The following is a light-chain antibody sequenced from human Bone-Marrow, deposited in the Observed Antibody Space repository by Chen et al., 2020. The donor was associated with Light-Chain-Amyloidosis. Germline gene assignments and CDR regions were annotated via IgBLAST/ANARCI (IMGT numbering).Light chain of an antibody. CDR1: DLPTKY. V-gene: IGLV3-25*03. Sequence: SYELTQPLSVSVSPGQTARITCSGDDLPTKYAYWYQQKPGQAPVLVIHSDTERPSGISDRFSGSSSGTTATLTISGVQAEDEADYHCQSADSSGTYEVIFGGGTKLTVL. CDR2: SDT. CDR3: QSADSSGTYEVI. J-gene: IGLJ2*01.